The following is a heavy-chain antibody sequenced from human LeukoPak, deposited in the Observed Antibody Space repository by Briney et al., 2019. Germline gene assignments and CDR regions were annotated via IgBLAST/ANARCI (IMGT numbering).Heavy chain of an antibody. CDR2: MNEDGSEE. Sequence: AGGSLRLSCAASGFSFSGYWMTWIRQTPGKGLEWLASMNEDGSEEYNVDSVKGRFTISRDNAEKSLYLQLNSLRAEDTAVYYCARGLRGKRFFYFDYWGQGTLVTVSS. CDR1: GFSFSGYW. CDR3: ARGLRGKRFFYFDY. J-gene: IGHJ4*02. V-gene: IGHV3-7*01. D-gene: IGHD3-3*01.